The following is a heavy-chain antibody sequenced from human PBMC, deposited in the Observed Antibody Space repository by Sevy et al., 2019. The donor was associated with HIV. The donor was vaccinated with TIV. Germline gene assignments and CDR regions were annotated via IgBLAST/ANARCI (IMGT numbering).Heavy chain of an antibody. J-gene: IGHJ4*02. V-gene: IGHV3-30*04. CDR3: ARENYYDSSGYYTQWDYFDY. D-gene: IGHD3-22*01. CDR1: GFTFSSYA. Sequence: GGSLRLSCAASGFTFSSYAMHWVRQAPGKGLEWVAVISYDGSNKYYADSVKGRLTISRDNSKNTLYLQMNSLRAEDTAVYYCARENYYDSSGYYTQWDYFDYWGQGTLVTVSS. CDR2: ISYDGSNK.